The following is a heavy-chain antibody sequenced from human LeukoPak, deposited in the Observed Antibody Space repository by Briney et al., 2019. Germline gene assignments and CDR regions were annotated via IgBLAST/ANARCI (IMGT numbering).Heavy chain of an antibody. CDR1: GYTFTYHG. D-gene: IGHD6-13*01. CDR2: ISTYNGNT. J-gene: IGHJ4*02. V-gene: IGHV1-18*01. Sequence: ASVRVSCKASGYTFTYHGISWVRQAPGQGLEWMGWISTYNGNTNYLEKFQGRLTMTTDTSTSTTYMELKNLRCDDTAVYYCARDRGAAGTGGAYWGQGSLVTVSS. CDR3: ARDRGAAGTGGAY.